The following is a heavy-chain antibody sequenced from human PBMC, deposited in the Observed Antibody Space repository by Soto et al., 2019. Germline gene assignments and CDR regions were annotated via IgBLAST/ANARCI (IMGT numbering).Heavy chain of an antibody. CDR1: GYTFSSYG. V-gene: IGHV3-30*18. CDR3: AKSLWPVPYFDY. CDR2: ISYDGSNK. D-gene: IGHD2-21*01. J-gene: IGHJ4*02. Sequence: QVQLVQSGAEVKKPGASVKVSCKASGYTFSSYGMHWVRQAPGKGLEWVAVISYDGSNKYYADSVKGRFTISRDNSKNTLYLQMNSLRAEDTAVYYCAKSLWPVPYFDYWGQGTLVTVSS.